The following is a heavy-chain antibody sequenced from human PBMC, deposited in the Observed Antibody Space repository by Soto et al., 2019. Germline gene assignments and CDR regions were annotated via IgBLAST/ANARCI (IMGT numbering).Heavy chain of an antibody. Sequence: QEQLVESGGGVVQPGRSLRLSCAASGFTLSSFAMHWVRQAPGKGLEWVTLISNDGSNEHYADSVRGRFTISRDNSKHMLYLQMSSLRAEDMAVYYCARAAPGMDVWGQGTTVTVSS. CDR3: ARAAPGMDV. CDR2: ISNDGSNE. V-gene: IGHV3-30-3*01. CDR1: GFTLSSFA. J-gene: IGHJ6*02.